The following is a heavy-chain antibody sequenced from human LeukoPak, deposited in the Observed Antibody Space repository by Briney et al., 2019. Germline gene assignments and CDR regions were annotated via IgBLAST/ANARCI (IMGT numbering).Heavy chain of an antibody. CDR2: IIPIFGTA. V-gene: IGHV1-69*05. J-gene: IGHJ4*02. CDR3: ARVGFCGGDCLDY. CDR1: GGTFSSYA. Sequence: ASVKVSCKASGGTFSSYAISWVRQAPGQGLEWMGGIIPIFGTANYAQKFQGRVTITTDESTSTAYMELSSLRYEDTAVYYCARVGFCGGDCLDYWGQGTLVTVSS. D-gene: IGHD2-21*02.